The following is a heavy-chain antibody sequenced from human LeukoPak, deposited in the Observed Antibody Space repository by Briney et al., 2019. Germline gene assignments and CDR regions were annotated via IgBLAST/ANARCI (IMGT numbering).Heavy chain of an antibody. CDR1: GGIFSSYA. V-gene: IGHV1-69*13. D-gene: IGHD3-9*01. CDR3: ARGKGNYDILTGYYIHYYYGMDV. CDR2: IIPIFGTA. J-gene: IGHJ6*04. Sequence: SVKVSCKASGGIFSSYAISWVRQAPGQGLEWMGGIIPIFGTASYAQKFQGRVTITADESTSTAYMELSSLRSEDTAVYYCARGKGNYDILTGYYIHYYYGMDVWGKGTTVTVSS.